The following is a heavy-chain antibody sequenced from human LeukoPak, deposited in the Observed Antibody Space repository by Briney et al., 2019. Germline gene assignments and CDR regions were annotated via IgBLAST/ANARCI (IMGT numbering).Heavy chain of an antibody. J-gene: IGHJ4*02. Sequence: SQTLSLTCVISGDSVSSNAAAWNWIRQSPSRGLEWLGRTYSRSEWYYDYAVSVRGRITISPDTSKNQFSLHLTSVTPEDTAVYYCAHGDIYFDYWGQGTLITVSS. D-gene: IGHD2-15*01. CDR3: AHGDIYFDY. CDR1: GDSVSSNAAA. CDR2: TYSRSEWYY. V-gene: IGHV6-1*01.